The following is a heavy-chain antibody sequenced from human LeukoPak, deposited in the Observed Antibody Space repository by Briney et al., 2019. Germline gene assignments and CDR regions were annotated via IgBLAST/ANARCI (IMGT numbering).Heavy chain of an antibody. J-gene: IGHJ4*02. V-gene: IGHV1-2*06. D-gene: IGHD6-6*01. Sequence: ASVKVSCKASGCTFTGYYMHWVRQAPGQGLEWMGRINPNSGGTNYAQKFQGRVTMTRDTSISTAYMELSRLRSDDTAVYYCAQSPSSSSPFDYWGQGTLVTVSS. CDR3: AQSPSSSSPFDY. CDR2: INPNSGGT. CDR1: GCTFTGYY.